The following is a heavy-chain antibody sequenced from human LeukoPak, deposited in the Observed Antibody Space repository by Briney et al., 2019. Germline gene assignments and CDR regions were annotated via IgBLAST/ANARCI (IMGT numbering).Heavy chain of an antibody. Sequence: GGSLRLSCAASGFTFNNAWMSWVRQAPGKGLEWVARIKSKINGGRPDYGARVKGRFTISRDDSESTLYLQMNSLRAEDTAVHYCARGRKDSYVDLWGRGTLVTVSS. V-gene: IGHV3-15*05. CDR2: IKSKINGGRP. CDR3: ARGRKDSYVDL. D-gene: IGHD1-14*01. CDR1: GFTFNNAW. J-gene: IGHJ2*01.